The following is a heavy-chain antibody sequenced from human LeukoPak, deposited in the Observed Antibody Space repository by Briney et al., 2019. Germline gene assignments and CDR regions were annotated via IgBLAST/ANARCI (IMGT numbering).Heavy chain of an antibody. V-gene: IGHV3-33*01. CDR3: ARAVGPFDY. CDR1: GFTFSVYG. J-gene: IGHJ4*02. D-gene: IGHD2-15*01. CDR2: IWNDGSNK. Sequence: GTSLRLSCEASGFTFSVYGMHWVRQAPGKGLEWVAVIWNDGSNKYYADSVKGRFTISRDNSKNTLYLHMNSLRTEDMAVYYCARAVGPFDYWGQGTLVTVSS.